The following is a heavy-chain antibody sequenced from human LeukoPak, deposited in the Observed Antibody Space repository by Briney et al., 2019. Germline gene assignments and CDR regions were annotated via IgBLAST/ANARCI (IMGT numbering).Heavy chain of an antibody. CDR2: ISGSGGST. V-gene: IGHV3-23*01. Sequence: GGSLRLSCAASGFTFSSYGMSWVRQAPGKGLEWVSAISGSGGSTYYADSVKGRFTISRDNSKNTLYLQMNSLRAEDTAVYYCAKDAAGIYFSGGSCYHDAFDIWGQGTMVTVSS. CDR1: GFTFSSYG. D-gene: IGHD2-15*01. J-gene: IGHJ3*02. CDR3: AKDAAGIYFSGGSCYHDAFDI.